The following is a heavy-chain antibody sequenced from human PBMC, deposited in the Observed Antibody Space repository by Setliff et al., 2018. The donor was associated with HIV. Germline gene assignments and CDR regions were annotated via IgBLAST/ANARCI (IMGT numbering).Heavy chain of an antibody. CDR2: ISAYSGNT. CDR1: GYTFTNYY. D-gene: IGHD3-16*01. J-gene: IGHJ3*01. CDR3: ARDDGGYNYAEAFDV. Sequence: ASVKVSCKASGYTFTNYYIHWVRQAPGQGLEWMGWISAYSGNTHYAQKYQGRVTMTTDTSTSTAYMELRSLRSHDTAVYYCARDDGGYNYAEAFDVWGQGTMVTVSS. V-gene: IGHV1-18*04.